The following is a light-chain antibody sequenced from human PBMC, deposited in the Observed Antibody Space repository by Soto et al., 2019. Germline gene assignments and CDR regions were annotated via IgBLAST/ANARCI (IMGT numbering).Light chain of an antibody. CDR3: QQTFSPAVT. Sequence: DIHLTQSPSSLSAAVGDRVTITGRASQAILTYLNWFQQKAGKAPEVLIYGASSLRSGVPSRFTGSGSATDFTLTITSLQPEDAGTYFCQQTFSPAVTFGGGTKV. J-gene: IGKJ4*01. V-gene: IGKV1-39*01. CDR2: GAS. CDR1: QAILTY.